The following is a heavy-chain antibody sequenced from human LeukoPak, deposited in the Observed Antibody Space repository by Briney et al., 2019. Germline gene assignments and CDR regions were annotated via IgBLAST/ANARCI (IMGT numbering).Heavy chain of an antibody. CDR3: AGQVLRYFDD. Sequence: SETLSLTCTVSGVSISSYYWSWLRQPPGKGLEWVGYIYYSGRTNYNPSLKRRVTISVETCNNQFSLRQRSVTAADTAIYFCAGQVLRYFDDWGQGTLVTVSS. D-gene: IGHD3-9*01. J-gene: IGHJ4*02. CDR1: GVSISSYY. CDR2: IYYSGRT. V-gene: IGHV4-59*08.